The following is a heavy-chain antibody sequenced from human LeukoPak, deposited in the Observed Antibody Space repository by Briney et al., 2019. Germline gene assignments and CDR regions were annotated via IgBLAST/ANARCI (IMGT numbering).Heavy chain of an antibody. CDR2: IRSKANSYAT. CDR1: GFTFSSYS. CDR3: TRRDGYNGDLDY. D-gene: IGHD5-24*01. Sequence: QPGGSLRLSCAASGFTFSSYSMNWVRQAPGKGLEWIGRIRSKANSYATAYAASVKGRFTISRDDSKNTAYLQMNSLKTEDTAVYYCTRRDGYNGDLDYWGQGTLVSVSS. J-gene: IGHJ4*02. V-gene: IGHV3-73*01.